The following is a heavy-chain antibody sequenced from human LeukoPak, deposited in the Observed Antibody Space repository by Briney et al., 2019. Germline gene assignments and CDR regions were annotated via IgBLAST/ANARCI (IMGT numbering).Heavy chain of an antibody. CDR1: GGSISSYY. D-gene: IGHD4-11*01. CDR3: ARDPTRSGLDY. Sequence: SETLSLTCTVSGGSISSYYWSWVRQPPGKGLEWIGYIYYSGSTNYNPSLKSRVTISVDTSKNQFSLKLSSVTAADTAVYYCARDPTRSGLDYRGQGTLVTV. J-gene: IGHJ4*02. V-gene: IGHV4-59*01. CDR2: IYYSGST.